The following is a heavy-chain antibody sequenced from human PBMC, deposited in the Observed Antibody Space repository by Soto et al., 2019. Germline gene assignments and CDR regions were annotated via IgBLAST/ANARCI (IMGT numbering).Heavy chain of an antibody. J-gene: IGHJ6*03. D-gene: IGHD1-26*01. CDR3: ARQGVEYAGSAMDV. V-gene: IGHV5-51*01. CDR2: IYPGDSDT. Sequence: KVSCKASGGTFSSYAISWVRQAPGQGLEWMGIIYPGDSDTRYSPSFQGQVTISADKSISTAYLQWSSLKASDTAMYYCARQGVEYAGSAMDVWGKGTTVTVSS. CDR1: GGTFSSYA.